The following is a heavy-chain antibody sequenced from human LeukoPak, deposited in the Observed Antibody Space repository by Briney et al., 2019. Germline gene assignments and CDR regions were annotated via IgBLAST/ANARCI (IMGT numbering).Heavy chain of an antibody. D-gene: IGHD5-18*01. CDR3: ARELWRAEAFDI. J-gene: IGHJ3*02. Sequence: GGSLRLSCAASGFTFDDYGMSWVRQAPGKGLEWVSGINWNGGSTGYADSVKGRFTISRDNAKNSLYLQMNSLRAEDTAVHYCARELWRAEAFDIWGQGTMVTVSS. CDR1: GFTFDDYG. CDR2: INWNGGST. V-gene: IGHV3-20*04.